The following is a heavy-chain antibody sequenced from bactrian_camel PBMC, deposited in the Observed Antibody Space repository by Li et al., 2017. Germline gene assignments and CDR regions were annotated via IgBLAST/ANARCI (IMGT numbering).Heavy chain of an antibody. CDR3: IKNSLDY. CDR1: GFTFNTYC. V-gene: IGHV3S1*01. Sequence: HVQLVESGGGSVQAGGSLRLSCAASGFTFNTYCAAWYRQAPGKGLEWVSSINYGGGTTAYADSVKGRFTISRDNAKNTLYLQMNSLKPEDTAMYYCIKNSLDYWGQGTQVTVS. J-gene: IGHJ4*01. CDR2: INYGGGTT.